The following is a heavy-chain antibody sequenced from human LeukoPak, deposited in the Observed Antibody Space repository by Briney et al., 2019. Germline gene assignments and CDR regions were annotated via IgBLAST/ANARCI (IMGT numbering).Heavy chain of an antibody. CDR2: ISYDGSNK. CDR1: GFAFSSYG. V-gene: IGHV3-30*18. CDR3: AKVYSSSGYNWFDP. J-gene: IGHJ5*02. D-gene: IGHD6-13*01. Sequence: GGSLRLSCAASGFAFSSYGMHWVRQAPGKGLEWVAVISYDGSNKYYADSVKGRFTISRDNSKNTLYLQMNSLRAEDTAVYYCAKVYSSSGYNWFDPWGQGTLVTVSS.